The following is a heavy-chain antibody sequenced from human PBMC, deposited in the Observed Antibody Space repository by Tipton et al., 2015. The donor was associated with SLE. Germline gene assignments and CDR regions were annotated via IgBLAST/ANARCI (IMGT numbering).Heavy chain of an antibody. CDR3: ARDGLGSSWVGAFDI. J-gene: IGHJ3*02. CDR2: TYYSGST. V-gene: IGHV4-61*01. CDR1: GGSVSSGSYY. Sequence: LRLSCTVSGGSVSSGSYYWSWIRQPPGKGLEWIGYTYYSGSTNYNPSLKSRVTISVDTSKNQFSLKLSSVTAADTAVYYCARDGLGSSWVGAFDIWGQGTMVTVSS. D-gene: IGHD6-13*01.